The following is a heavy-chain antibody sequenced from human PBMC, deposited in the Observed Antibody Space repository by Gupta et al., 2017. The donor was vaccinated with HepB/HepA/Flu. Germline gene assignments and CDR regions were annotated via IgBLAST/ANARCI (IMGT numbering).Heavy chain of an antibody. CDR3: AREEGRFGELYSDSMDV. J-gene: IGHJ6*03. CDR1: GGSFSDYY. Sequence: QVQLRHWGAGLSKPSETLSLTGAVYGGSFSDYYWTWVSQPPGKGLDWIREINHSGSTNYNPSLRSQVTISVDASKDQFSLKLTAVTAADTAVYDCAREEGRFGELYSDSMDVWGRGTTVTVSS. D-gene: IGHD3-10*01. CDR2: INHSGST. V-gene: IGHV4-34*01.